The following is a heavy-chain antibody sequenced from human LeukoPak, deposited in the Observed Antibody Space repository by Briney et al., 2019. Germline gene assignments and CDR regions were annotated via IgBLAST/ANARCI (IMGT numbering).Heavy chain of an antibody. J-gene: IGHJ5*02. D-gene: IGHD6-13*01. CDR3: TSQAGYSSSWKT. CDR2: LRSKANNYAT. V-gene: IGHV3-73*01. Sequence: GGSLRLSCEASGFTFSGSAMHWVRQAPGKGLEWVGRLRSKANNYATHYAASVRGRFTISKDDSKNTRYLEMNSLKVEDTAVYYCTSQAGYSSSWKTWGQGTLVTVSS. CDR1: GFTFSGSA.